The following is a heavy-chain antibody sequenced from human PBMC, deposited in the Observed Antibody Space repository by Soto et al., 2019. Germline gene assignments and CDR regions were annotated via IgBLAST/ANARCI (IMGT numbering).Heavy chain of an antibody. CDR1: GGSISSGDYY. CDR2: IYYSGST. V-gene: IGHV4-30-4*01. J-gene: IGHJ4*02. D-gene: IGHD3-10*01. Sequence: SETLSLTCTVSGGSISSGDYYWSWIRQPPGKGLEWIGYIYYSGSTYYNPSLKSRVTISVDTSKNQFSLKLSSVTAADTAVYYCARSPQDGSGKPYPSFDYWGQGTLVTVSS. CDR3: ARSPQDGSGKPYPSFDY.